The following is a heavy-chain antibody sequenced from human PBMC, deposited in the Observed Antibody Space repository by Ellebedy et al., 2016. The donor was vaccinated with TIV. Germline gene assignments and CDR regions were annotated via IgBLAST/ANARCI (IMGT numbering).Heavy chain of an antibody. CDR3: ARARGGATLRLYYYYYYMDG. V-gene: IGHV4-34*01. Sequence: SETLSLXCAVYGGSFSGYYWSWIRQPPGKGLEWIGEINHSGSTNYNPSLKSRVTISVDTSKNQFSLKLSSVTAADTAVYYCARARGGATLRLYYYYYYMDGWGKGTTVTVSS. D-gene: IGHD5-24*01. CDR2: INHSGST. CDR1: GGSFSGYY. J-gene: IGHJ6*03.